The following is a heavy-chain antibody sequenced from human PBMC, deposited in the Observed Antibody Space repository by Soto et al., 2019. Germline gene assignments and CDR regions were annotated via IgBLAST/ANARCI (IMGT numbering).Heavy chain of an antibody. CDR3: ASSVGGWYFDY. CDR1: GDSITSSNYY. Sequence: QVQLQESGPGLVKPSQTLSLTCTVSGDSITSSNYYWSGIRQHPGQGLEWIGYIYYSGSTYYNPSLKSRVTISVDTSKNQFSLKLNSVTAADTAVYYCASSVGGWYFDYWGQGTLVTVSS. D-gene: IGHD6-19*01. J-gene: IGHJ4*02. V-gene: IGHV4-31*03. CDR2: IYYSGST.